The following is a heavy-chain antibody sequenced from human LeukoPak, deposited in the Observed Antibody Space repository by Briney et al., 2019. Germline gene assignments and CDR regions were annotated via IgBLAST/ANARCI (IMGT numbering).Heavy chain of an antibody. CDR2: IYHSGST. V-gene: IGHV4-30-2*01. D-gene: IGHD1-1*01. CDR1: GGSISSGGYY. CDR3: AREGELEGYTLFDY. J-gene: IGHJ4*02. Sequence: PSETLSLTCTVSGGSISSGGYYWSWIRQPPGKGLEWIGYIYHSGSTYYNPSLKSRVTISVDRSKNQFSLKLSSVTAADTAVYYCAREGELEGYTLFDYWGQGTLVTVSS.